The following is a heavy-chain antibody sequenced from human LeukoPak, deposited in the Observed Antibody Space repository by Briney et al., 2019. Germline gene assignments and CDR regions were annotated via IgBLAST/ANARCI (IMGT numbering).Heavy chain of an antibody. V-gene: IGHV4-39*01. CDR2: IYYSGST. Sequence: PSETLSLTCTVSGGSISSRSYYWGWIRQPPGKGLEWIGSIYYSGSTYYNPSLKSRVTISVDTSKNQFSLKLSSVTAADTAVYYCARGAYYDFWSGYYNHYYGMDVWGQGTTVTVSS. CDR3: ARGAYYDFWSGYYNHYYGMDV. J-gene: IGHJ6*02. D-gene: IGHD3-3*01. CDR1: GGSISSRSYY.